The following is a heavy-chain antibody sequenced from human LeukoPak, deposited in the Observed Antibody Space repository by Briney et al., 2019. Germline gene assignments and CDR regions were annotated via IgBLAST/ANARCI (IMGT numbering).Heavy chain of an antibody. J-gene: IGHJ4*02. CDR2: ISGNGNTI. CDR3: ARDDGASSLLDF. Sequence: PGGSLRLSCATSGFLFHLYAIYWVRQAPGKGLEWVSLISGNGNTISYADSVRGRFTISRDNTKNYLYLQMDSLTTEDTAVYYCARDDGASSLLDFWGQGTLVTVSS. CDR1: GFLFHLYA. V-gene: IGHV3-43*02. D-gene: IGHD6-6*01.